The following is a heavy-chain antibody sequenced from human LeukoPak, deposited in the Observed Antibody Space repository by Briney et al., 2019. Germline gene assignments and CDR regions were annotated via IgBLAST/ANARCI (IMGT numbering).Heavy chain of an antibody. J-gene: IGHJ4*02. V-gene: IGHV3-23*01. D-gene: IGHD3-3*01. Sequence: PGGSLRLSCAASGFTFSSYAMSWVRQAPGKGLEWVSAISGSGGSTYYADSVKGRFTISRDNSKNTLYLQMNSLRAEDTAVYYCAKAYYDFWSGYYNFDYWGQGTLVTVSS. CDR2: ISGSGGST. CDR3: AKAYYDFWSGYYNFDY. CDR1: GFTFSSYA.